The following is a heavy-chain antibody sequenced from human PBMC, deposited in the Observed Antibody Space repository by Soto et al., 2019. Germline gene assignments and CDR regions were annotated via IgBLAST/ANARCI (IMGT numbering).Heavy chain of an antibody. J-gene: IGHJ6*02. V-gene: IGHV5-51*01. Sequence: GESLKISSKGSGYSFTSYWIGWVRQMPGKGLEWMGIIYPGDSDTRYSPSFQGQVTISADKSISTAYLQWSSLKASDTAMYYCASAISSGWTFYGMDVWGQGTTVTVSS. D-gene: IGHD6-19*01. CDR2: IYPGDSDT. CDR3: ASAISSGWTFYGMDV. CDR1: GYSFTSYW.